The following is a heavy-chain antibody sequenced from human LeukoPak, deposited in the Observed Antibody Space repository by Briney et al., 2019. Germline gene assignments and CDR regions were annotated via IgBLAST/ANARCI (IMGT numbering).Heavy chain of an antibody. J-gene: IGHJ4*02. D-gene: IGHD3-16*01. CDR2: INHSGST. V-gene: IGHV4-34*01. CDR1: GGSFSGYY. Sequence: SETLSLTCAVYGGSFSGYYWSWVRQPPGKGLEWIGEINHSGSTNYNPSPKSRVTISVETSTNKFSVQLSSVSAAETAVYYCAGGRIYYDYIWGSYQTLHYFDYWGQGTLVTVSS. CDR3: AGGRIYYDYIWGSYQTLHYFDY.